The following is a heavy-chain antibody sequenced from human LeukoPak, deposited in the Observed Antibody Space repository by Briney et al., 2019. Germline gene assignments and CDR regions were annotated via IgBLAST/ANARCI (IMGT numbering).Heavy chain of an antibody. D-gene: IGHD3-22*01. CDR1: GFTFSNAW. CDR3: TTEHYDSSGYYFGY. CDR2: IKSKTDGGTT. Sequence: PGGSLRLSCAASGFTFSNAWMSWVRQAPGKGLEWVSRIKSKTDGGTTDYAAPVKGRFTISRDDSKNTLYLQMNSLKTEDTAVYYCTTEHYDSSGYYFGYWGQGTLVTVSS. J-gene: IGHJ4*02. V-gene: IGHV3-15*01.